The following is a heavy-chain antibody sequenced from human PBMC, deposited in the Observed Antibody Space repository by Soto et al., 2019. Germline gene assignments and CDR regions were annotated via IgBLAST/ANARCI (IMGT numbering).Heavy chain of an antibody. CDR1: GFTFDDYA. CDR2: ISWNSGSI. J-gene: IGHJ3*02. V-gene: IGHV3-9*01. Sequence: GGSLRLSCAASGFTFDDYAMHWVRQAPGKGLEWVSGISWNSGSIGYADSVKGRFTISRDNAKNSLYLQMNSLRAEDTALYYCAKDIVRGDIRGHDAFDIWGQGTMVTVSS. D-gene: IGHD4-17*01. CDR3: AKDIVRGDIRGHDAFDI.